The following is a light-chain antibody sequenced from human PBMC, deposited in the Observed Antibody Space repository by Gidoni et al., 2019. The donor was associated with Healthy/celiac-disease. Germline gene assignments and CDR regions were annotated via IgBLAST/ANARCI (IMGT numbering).Light chain of an antibody. J-gene: IGKJ5*01. CDR3: QQYGSSST. CDR2: GAS. Sequence: EIVLPRPPGTLSLSPGERATLSCRASQSVSSSYLAWYQQKPGQAPRLLIYGASSRATGIPDRFSGSGSGTDFTLTISRLEPEDFAVYYCQQYGSSSTFGQGTRLEIK. CDR1: QSVSSSY. V-gene: IGKV3-20*01.